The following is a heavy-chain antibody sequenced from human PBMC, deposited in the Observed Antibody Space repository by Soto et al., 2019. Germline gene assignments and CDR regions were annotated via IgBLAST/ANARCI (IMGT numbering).Heavy chain of an antibody. CDR1: GFTFSSYW. V-gene: IGHV3-7*03. CDR2: IKQDGSEK. D-gene: IGHD3-22*01. J-gene: IGHJ4*02. CDR3: ARDRRSSGYRAADY. Sequence: ALRLSCAASGFTFSSYWMSWVRQAPGKGLEWVANIKQDGSEKYYVDSVKGRFTISRDNAKNSLYLQMNSLRAEDTAVYYCARDRRSSGYRAADYWGQGTLVTVSS.